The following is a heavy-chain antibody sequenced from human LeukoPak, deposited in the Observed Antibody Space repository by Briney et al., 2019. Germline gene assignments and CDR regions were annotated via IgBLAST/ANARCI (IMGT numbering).Heavy chain of an antibody. D-gene: IGHD3-22*01. V-gene: IGHV3-21*01. Sequence: GGSLRLSCAASGFTFSSYSMNWVRQAPGKGLEWVSSISSSSSYIYYADSVKGRFSISRDNAKNSLYLQMNSLRAEDTAVYYCARDWLAGNPYHAFDLWGKGTMVTVSS. CDR1: GFTFSSYS. J-gene: IGHJ3*01. CDR3: ARDWLAGNPYHAFDL. CDR2: ISSSSSYI.